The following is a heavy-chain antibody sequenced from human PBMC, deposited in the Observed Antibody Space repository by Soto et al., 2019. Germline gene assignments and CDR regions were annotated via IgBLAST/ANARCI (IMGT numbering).Heavy chain of an antibody. V-gene: IGHV3-74*01. J-gene: IGHJ3*01. D-gene: IGHD2-2*01. CDR3: ARAQLLPDDAFDA. CDR2: INGDGSST. CDR1: GFNFSNFW. Sequence: PGGSLRLSCAASGFNFSNFWMHWVRQAPGKGPVWVSRINGDGSSTSHADSVKGRFTISRDNAENTLFLQMSGLRAEDTAVYYCARAQLLPDDAFDAWGRGTVVTVS.